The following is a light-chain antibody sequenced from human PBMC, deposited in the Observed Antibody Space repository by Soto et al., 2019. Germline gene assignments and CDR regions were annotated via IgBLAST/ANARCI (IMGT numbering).Light chain of an antibody. CDR1: KGISSA. CDR2: DAS. V-gene: IGKV1D-13*01. CDR3: QQFDNYPLT. Sequence: GDRVTITCRAGKGISSALVWYQQGPGKAPKLLIYDASTLESGVPSRFSGSGYGTDFTLTITSLQPEDFATYYCQQFDNYPLTFGGGTKVDIK. J-gene: IGKJ4*01.